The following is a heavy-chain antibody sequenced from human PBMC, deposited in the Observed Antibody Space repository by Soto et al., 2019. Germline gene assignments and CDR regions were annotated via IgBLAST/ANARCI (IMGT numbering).Heavy chain of an antibody. Sequence: QLQLQESGPGLVKPSETLSLTCTVSGGSISSSSYYWGWIRQPPGKGLEGIGSIYYSGSTYYNPSLKSRVTISVDTSKNQFSLKLSSVTAADTAVYYCARLGYCSGGSCYPFDYWGQGTLVTVSS. D-gene: IGHD2-15*01. CDR1: GGSISSSSYY. V-gene: IGHV4-39*01. CDR3: ARLGYCSGGSCYPFDY. CDR2: IYYSGST. J-gene: IGHJ4*02.